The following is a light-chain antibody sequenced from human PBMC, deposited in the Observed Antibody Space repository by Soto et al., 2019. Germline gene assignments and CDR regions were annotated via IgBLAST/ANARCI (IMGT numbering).Light chain of an antibody. J-gene: IGLJ3*02. CDR3: SSYTSINTQL. V-gene: IGLV2-14*01. CDR1: SSDFGNFNY. Sequence: QSVLTQPASVSGSPGQSITISCTGASSDFGNFNYVSWYQQHPGKVPKLIIYDVTSRPSGVSNRFSGSKSDNTASLTISGLQAEDEAYYYCSSYTSINTQLFGGGTKVTVL. CDR2: DVT.